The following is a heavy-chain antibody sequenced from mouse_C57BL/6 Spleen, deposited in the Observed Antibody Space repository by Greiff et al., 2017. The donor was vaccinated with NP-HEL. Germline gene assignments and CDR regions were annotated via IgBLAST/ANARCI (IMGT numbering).Heavy chain of an antibody. CDR2: IWSGGSN. CDR3: ARGGAYYDYDGGGYAMDY. J-gene: IGHJ4*01. CDR1: GFSLTSYG. Sequence: VQLQQSGPGLVQPSQSLSITCTVSGFSLTSYGVHWVRQSPGKGLEWLGVIWSGGSNDYNAAFISRLSISNDNYKSQFFFKMNSLQADDTSIYYCARGGAYYDYDGGGYAMDYWGQGTSVTVSS. V-gene: IGHV2-2*01. D-gene: IGHD2-4*01.